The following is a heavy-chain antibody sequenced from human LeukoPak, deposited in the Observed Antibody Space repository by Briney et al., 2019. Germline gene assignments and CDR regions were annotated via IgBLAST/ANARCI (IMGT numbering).Heavy chain of an antibody. CDR2: ISSISSYI. V-gene: IGHV3-21*01. CDR3: ARDTNPGLDY. D-gene: IGHD2-8*01. J-gene: IGHJ4*02. CDR1: GFTFSSYS. Sequence: GGSLRLSCAASGFTFSSYSMNWVRQAPGKGLEWVSSISSISSYIYYADSVKGRFTISRYNAKNSLYLKMNSLRAEDTAVYYCARDTNPGLDYWGQGTLVTVSS.